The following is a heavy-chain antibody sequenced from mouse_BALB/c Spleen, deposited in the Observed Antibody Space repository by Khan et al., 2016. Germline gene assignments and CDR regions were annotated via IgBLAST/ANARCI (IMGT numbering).Heavy chain of an antibody. J-gene: IGHJ1*01. D-gene: IGHD1-1*01. CDR1: GYTFTNYG. Sequence: QIQLVQSGPELKKPGKTVKISCKASGYTFTNYGMNWVKQAQGKGLKWMGWINTYSGESTYADDFKGRFAFTLETSANTAYLQINNLKNEDTATYYGARYRYYYGSSRYFDVWGAGTTVTVSS. CDR2: INTYSGES. V-gene: IGHV9-3-1*01. CDR3: ARYRYYYGSSRYFDV.